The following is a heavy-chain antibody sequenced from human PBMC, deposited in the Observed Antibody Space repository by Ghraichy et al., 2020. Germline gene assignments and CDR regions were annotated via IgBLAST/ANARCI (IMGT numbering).Heavy chain of an antibody. CDR1: GGSVSSVSYY. Sequence: SETLSLTCTVSGGSVSSVSYYWSWIRQPPGKGLEWIAYIYYSGSTNYNPSLKSRVTISVDTPKNQFSLNLTSVTAADTAVYYCARGPIPNWSDSYYFDHWGQGTLVTVSS. CDR2: IYYSGST. CDR3: ARGPIPNWSDSYYFDH. J-gene: IGHJ4*02. D-gene: IGHD1-20*01. V-gene: IGHV4-61*01.